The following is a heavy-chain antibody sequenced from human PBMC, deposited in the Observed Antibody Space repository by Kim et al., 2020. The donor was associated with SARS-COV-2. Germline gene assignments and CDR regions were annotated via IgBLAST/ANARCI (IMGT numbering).Heavy chain of an antibody. J-gene: IGHJ4*02. D-gene: IGHD4-4*01. V-gene: IGHV3-23*01. CDR1: GFTFSSYI. CDR2: ISGGAGST. Sequence: GGSLRLSCAASGFTFSSYIMTWVRQAPGKGLEWVSAISGGAGSTYYADAVKGRVTISRDTSKNALYLQMNSLRAEDTAVYYCANATAGSAAFDYWGQGTL. CDR3: ANATAGSAAFDY.